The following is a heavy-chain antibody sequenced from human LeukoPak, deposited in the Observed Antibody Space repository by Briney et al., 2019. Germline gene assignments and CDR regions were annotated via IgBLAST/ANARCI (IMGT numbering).Heavy chain of an antibody. J-gene: IGHJ4*02. CDR1: GGTFSSYA. D-gene: IGHD6-13*01. CDR3: ARDLQLVSFWDRSGGFDY. Sequence: ASVKVSCKASGGTFSSYAISWVRQAPGQGLEWMGGIIPIFGTANYAQKFQGRVTITADESTSTAYMELSSLRAEDTAVYYCARDLQLVSFWDRSGGFDYWGQGTLVTVSS. V-gene: IGHV1-69*13. CDR2: IIPIFGTA.